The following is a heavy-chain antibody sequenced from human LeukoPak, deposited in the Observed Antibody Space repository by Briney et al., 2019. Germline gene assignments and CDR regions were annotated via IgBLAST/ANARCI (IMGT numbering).Heavy chain of an antibody. Sequence: SETLSLTCTVSGGSISSSSYYWGWIRQPPGKGLEWIGSIYYSGSTYYNPSLKSGVTISVDTSKNQFSLKLSSVTAADTAVYYCARFGGEQQLVPPFDYWGQGTLVTVSS. V-gene: IGHV4-39*07. CDR3: ARFGGEQQLVPPFDY. CDR1: GGSISSSSYY. CDR2: IYYSGST. D-gene: IGHD6-13*01. J-gene: IGHJ4*02.